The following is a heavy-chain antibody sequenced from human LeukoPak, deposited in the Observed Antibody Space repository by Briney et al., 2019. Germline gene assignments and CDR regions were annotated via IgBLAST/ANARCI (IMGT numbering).Heavy chain of an antibody. Sequence: PGGSLRLSCAASGFTFSSYAMHWVRQAPGKGLEWVAVISYDGSNKYYADYVKGRFTISRDNSKNTLYLRMNSLRAEDTAVYYCARVEDSGYGGDYYYGMDVWGKGTTVTVSS. CDR1: GFTFSSYA. CDR2: ISYDGSNK. CDR3: ARVEDSGYGGDYYYGMDV. V-gene: IGHV3-30*04. J-gene: IGHJ6*04. D-gene: IGHD5-12*01.